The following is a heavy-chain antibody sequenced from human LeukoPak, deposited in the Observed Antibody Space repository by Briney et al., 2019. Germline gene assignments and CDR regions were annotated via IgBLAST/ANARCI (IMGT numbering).Heavy chain of an antibody. CDR3: AKDFINRNEDGSPLDY. V-gene: IGHV3-30*18. J-gene: IGHJ4*02. Sequence: PGGSLRLSCAASGFTFSSYGMHWVRQAPGKGLEWVAVISYDGSNKYYADSVKGRFTISRDNSKNTLYLQMNSLRAEDTAVYYCAKDFINRNEDGSPLDYWGQGTLVTVSS. D-gene: IGHD3-10*01. CDR2: ISYDGSNK. CDR1: GFTFSSYG.